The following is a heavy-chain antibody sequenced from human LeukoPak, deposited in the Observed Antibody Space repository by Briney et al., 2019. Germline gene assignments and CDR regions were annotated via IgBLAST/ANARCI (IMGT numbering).Heavy chain of an antibody. CDR3: TRHQWWLAPRNFDY. V-gene: IGHV4-39*01. J-gene: IGHJ4*02. Sequence: AETLSLIRSVSGGPMSSTGYYGGWIPQSPGKGLEWFGTIYHRGSIYYNPPLKSRIPISVATSKNQFSLKLSSVAAADMAVYYCTRHQWWLAPRNFDYWGQGTLVTVSS. CDR2: IYHRGSI. D-gene: IGHD2-8*01. CDR1: GGPMSSTGYY.